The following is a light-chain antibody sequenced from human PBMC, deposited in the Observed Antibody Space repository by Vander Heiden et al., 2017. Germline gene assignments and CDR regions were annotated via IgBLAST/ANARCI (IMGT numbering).Light chain of an antibody. CDR3: QSYDSSLRGV. CDR1: SSNIGAGYD. J-gene: IGLJ3*02. V-gene: IGLV1-40*01. Sequence: QSVLTPPPSVSAAPGQRVPISCTGSSSNIGAGYDVHGYQQLPGTAPKLLIYGNSNRPSGVPDRFSGSKSGTSASLAITGLQAEDEADYYCQSYDSSLRGVFGGGTKLTVL. CDR2: GNS.